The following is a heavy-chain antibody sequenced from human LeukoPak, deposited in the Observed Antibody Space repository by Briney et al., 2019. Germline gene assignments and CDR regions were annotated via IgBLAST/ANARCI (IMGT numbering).Heavy chain of an antibody. Sequence: PSETLSLTCAVSGYSISSGYYWGWIRQPPGKGLEWIGYIYYSGSTYYNPSLKSRVTISVDTSKNQFSLKLSSVTAADTAVYYCARLVPEGWLTQYNWFDPWGQGTLVTVSS. J-gene: IGHJ5*02. CDR3: ARLVPEGWLTQYNWFDP. CDR2: IYYSGST. D-gene: IGHD6-6*01. V-gene: IGHV4-30-4*08. CDR1: GYSISSGYY.